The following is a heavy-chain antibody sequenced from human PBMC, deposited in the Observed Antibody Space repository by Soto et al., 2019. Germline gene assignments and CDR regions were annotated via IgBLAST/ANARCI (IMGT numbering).Heavy chain of an antibody. Sequence: QVRLQESGPGLVKPSETLSLTCTVSGGSISRYYWSWIRQPPGKGLEWIGYLYNTGSTIYNPSLKSRVTISVATSKTQFSLKLNSLTAADTAVYYCARDLWGYCGTDCYPLDVWGQGTTVTVSS. V-gene: IGHV4-59*01. CDR1: GGSISRYY. D-gene: IGHD2-21*02. CDR3: ARDLWGYCGTDCYPLDV. CDR2: LYNTGST. J-gene: IGHJ6*02.